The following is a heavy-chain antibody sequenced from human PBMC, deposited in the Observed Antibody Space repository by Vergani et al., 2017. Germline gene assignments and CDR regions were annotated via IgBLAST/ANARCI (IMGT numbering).Heavy chain of an antibody. J-gene: IGHJ6*01. CDR1: GGSFTSYH. V-gene: IGHV4-34*01. CDR3: SRVNTETNGHLYCCYSMGV. Sequence: QVPLQQWGGGLFKPSETLSLTFVVNGGSFTSYHWTWIRQSPGEGLEWVGDVDHTGRPDYNPSLKRRLTMSVDKSRNQFSLTLNSVTATDTARYFCSRVNTETNGHLYCCYSMGVWGQGTAGTVSP. D-gene: IGHD2-21*02. CDR2: VDHTGRP.